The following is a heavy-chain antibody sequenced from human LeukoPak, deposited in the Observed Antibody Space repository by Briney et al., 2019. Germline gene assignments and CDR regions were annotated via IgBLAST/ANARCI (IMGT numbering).Heavy chain of an antibody. CDR2: IYHSGST. CDR3: AISIDLDYGDYYFDY. J-gene: IGHJ4*02. V-gene: IGHV4-4*02. D-gene: IGHD4-17*01. Sequence: SETLSLTCAVSGGSISSSNWWSWIRQPPGKGLEWIGEIYHSGSTNYNPSLKSRVTISVDKSKTQFSLKLSSVTAADTAVYYCAISIDLDYGDYYFDYWGQGALVTISS. CDR1: GGSISSSNW.